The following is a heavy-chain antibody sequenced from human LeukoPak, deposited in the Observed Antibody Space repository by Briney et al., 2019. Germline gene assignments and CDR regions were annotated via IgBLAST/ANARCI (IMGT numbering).Heavy chain of an antibody. D-gene: IGHD2-15*01. Sequence: GGSLRLSCAASGFTFSSYAMTWVRQAPGKGLEWVSTISDSGGSTYYADSVKGRFTISRDNSKNTLYLQMNSLRAEDTAVYYCAKDEYCSGGSCYSLPNNWFDPWGQGTLVTVSS. CDR3: AKDEYCSGGSCYSLPNNWFDP. V-gene: IGHV3-23*01. CDR1: GFTFSSYA. CDR2: ISDSGGST. J-gene: IGHJ5*02.